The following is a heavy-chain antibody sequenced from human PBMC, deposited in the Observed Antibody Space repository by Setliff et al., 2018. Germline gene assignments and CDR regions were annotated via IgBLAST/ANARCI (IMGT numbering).Heavy chain of an antibody. J-gene: IGHJ4*02. Sequence: PGGSLRLSCVASGFTFSSYTMSWVRQAPGEGLEWVSGISARTGLTYYADSVKGRFTMSRDISKNTVYLHMTSLRAEDAAVYYCAKRGPHCSGGTCHYYFDYWGQGTLVTVSS. CDR1: GFTFSSYT. CDR3: AKRGPHCSGGTCHYYFDY. V-gene: IGHV3-23*01. CDR2: ISARTGLT. D-gene: IGHD2-15*01.